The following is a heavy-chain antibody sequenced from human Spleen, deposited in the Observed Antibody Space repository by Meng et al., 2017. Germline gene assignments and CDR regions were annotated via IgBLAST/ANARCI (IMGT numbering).Heavy chain of an antibody. CDR2: IDPNSGVT. Sequence: QGQLVQSGAEVKEPGASVKVSCTPSGYTFTAYYIHWVRQAPGQGLDWMGRIDPNSGVTEYAQKFQGRVTVTGDTSISTAYMELSRLRSDDTAIYYCVRDEDISAAGKLFGDYWGQGTLVTVSS. J-gene: IGHJ4*02. V-gene: IGHV1-2*06. D-gene: IGHD6-13*01. CDR1: GYTFTAYY. CDR3: VRDEDISAAGKLFGDY.